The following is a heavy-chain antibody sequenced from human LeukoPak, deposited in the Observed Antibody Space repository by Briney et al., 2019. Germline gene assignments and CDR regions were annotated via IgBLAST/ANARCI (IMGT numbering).Heavy chain of an antibody. D-gene: IGHD6-19*01. CDR1: GHTFSSYR. CDR3: AREVGGSGWHFDY. CDR2: INSDGSRT. V-gene: IGHV3-74*01. Sequence: PGGSLRLSCGASGHTFSSYRVHWVRRARGKGGVGVSRINSDGSRTRYADSVKGRFTFSRDTAKNTMYLQMNSLRAEDTAVYYCAREVGGSGWHFDYWGQGTLVTVSS. J-gene: IGHJ4*02.